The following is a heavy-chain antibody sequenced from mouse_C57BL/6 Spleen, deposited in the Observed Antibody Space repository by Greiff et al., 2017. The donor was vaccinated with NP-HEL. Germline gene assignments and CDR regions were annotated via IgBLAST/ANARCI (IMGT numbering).Heavy chain of an antibody. CDR3: ARPYYYGSSYDWYFDV. CDR2: IYPGDGDT. Sequence: VKLQESGPELVKPGASVKISCKASGYAFSSSWMNWVKQRPGKGLEWIGRIYPGDGDTNYNGKFKGKATLTADKSSSTAYMQLSSLTSEDSAVYFCARPYYYGSSYDWYFDVWGTGTTVTVSS. V-gene: IGHV1-82*01. CDR1: GYAFSSSW. J-gene: IGHJ1*03. D-gene: IGHD1-1*01.